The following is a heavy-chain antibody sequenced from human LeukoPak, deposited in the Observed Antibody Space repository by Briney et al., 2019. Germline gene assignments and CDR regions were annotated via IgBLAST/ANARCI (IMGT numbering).Heavy chain of an antibody. Sequence: SETLSLICTVSGGSISSYYWSWFRQPPGRGLEWIGYIYYSGSTDYNPSLKSRVTIPVDTSKNQFSLKLTSVTAADTAVHYCARAGIGYGRPYYFDYWGQGTLVTVSS. J-gene: IGHJ4*02. CDR1: GGSISSYY. CDR2: IYYSGST. V-gene: IGHV4-59*01. CDR3: ARAGIGYGRPYYFDY. D-gene: IGHD5-18*01.